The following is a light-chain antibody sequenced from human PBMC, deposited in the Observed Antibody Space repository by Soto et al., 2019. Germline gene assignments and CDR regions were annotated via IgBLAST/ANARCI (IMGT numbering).Light chain of an antibody. CDR3: CSYAGSSTSV. CDR1: SSDVGSYNL. V-gene: IGLV2-23*01. J-gene: IGLJ1*01. Sequence: QSVLTQPASVSGSPGQSITISCTGTSSDVGSYNLVSWYQQHPGKAPKLMIYEGSKRPSGVSNRFSGSKSGNTASLTISGLQAEDEADYYCCSYAGSSTSVFGTAPKSPS. CDR2: EGS.